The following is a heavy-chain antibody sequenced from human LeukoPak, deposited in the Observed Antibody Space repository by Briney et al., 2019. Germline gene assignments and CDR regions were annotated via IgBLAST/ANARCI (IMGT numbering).Heavy chain of an antibody. CDR1: GFTFSSYW. CDR3: ARAGQWVSPLDY. Sequence: PGRSLRLSCAASGFTFSSYWMHWVRHAPGKGLVWVSRINSDGSSTSYADSVKGRFTISRDNAKNTLYLQMNSLRAEDTAVYYCARAGQWVSPLDYCGQGTLVTVSS. D-gene: IGHD6-19*01. V-gene: IGHV3-74*01. J-gene: IGHJ4*02. CDR2: INSDGSST.